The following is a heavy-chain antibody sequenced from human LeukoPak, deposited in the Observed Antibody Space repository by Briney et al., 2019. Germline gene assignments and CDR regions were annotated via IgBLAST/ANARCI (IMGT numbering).Heavy chain of an antibody. J-gene: IGHJ6*03. D-gene: IGHD5-18*01. CDR2: TYYRSKWYN. V-gene: IGHV6-1*01. CDR1: GDSVSSNSAA. CDR3: ARSSRDTSEYYYYYMDV. Sequence: SQTLSLTCAISGDSVSSNSAAWNWIRQSPSRGLEWLGRTYYRSKWYNDYAVSVKSRITINPDTSKNQFSLQLNSVTPEDTAVYYCARSSRDTSEYYYYYMDVWGKGTTVTVSS.